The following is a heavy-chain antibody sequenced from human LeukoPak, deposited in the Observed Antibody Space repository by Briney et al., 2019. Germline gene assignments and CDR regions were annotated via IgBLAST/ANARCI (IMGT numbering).Heavy chain of an antibody. CDR1: GFTFSSYW. Sequence: PGGSLRLSCAASGFTFSSYWVSWVRQAPGKGLEWVANIKQDGSERYYVDSVKGRFTISRDNAKNSLYLQMNSLRAEDTAVYYCARDPAVIDYWGQGTLVTVSS. CDR2: IKQDGSER. CDR3: ARDPAVIDY. J-gene: IGHJ4*02. D-gene: IGHD3-22*01. V-gene: IGHV3-7*01.